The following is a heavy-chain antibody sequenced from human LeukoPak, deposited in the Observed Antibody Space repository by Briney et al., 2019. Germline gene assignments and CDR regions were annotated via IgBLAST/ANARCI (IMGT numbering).Heavy chain of an antibody. CDR2: INTDGSTT. V-gene: IGHV3-74*01. Sequence: GGSLRLSCAASGFTFSSYAMHWVRQAPGKGLVWVSRINTDGSTTTYADSVKGRFTISRDNANNMVYLQMNSLRAEDTAVYYCARYRMVSYYFDNWGQGSLVTVSS. CDR1: GFTFSSYA. CDR3: ARYRMVSYYFDN. D-gene: IGHD2-21*01. J-gene: IGHJ4*02.